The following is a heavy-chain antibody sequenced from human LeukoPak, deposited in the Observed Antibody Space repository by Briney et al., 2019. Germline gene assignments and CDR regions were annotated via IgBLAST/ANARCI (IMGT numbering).Heavy chain of an antibody. CDR2: IYSGGST. D-gene: IGHD4-11*01. CDR1: GFTFSSYT. Sequence: GGSLRLSCAASGFTFSSYTMNWVRQAPGKGLEWVSVIYSGGSTYYADSVKGRFTISRDNSKNTLYLQMNSLRAEDTAVYYCARGPYSNYLEYWGQGTLVTVSS. V-gene: IGHV3-53*01. J-gene: IGHJ4*02. CDR3: ARGPYSNYLEY.